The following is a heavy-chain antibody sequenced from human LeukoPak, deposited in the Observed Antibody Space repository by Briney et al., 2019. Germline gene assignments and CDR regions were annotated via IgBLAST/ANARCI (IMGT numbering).Heavy chain of an antibody. CDR2: IYYSGST. D-gene: IGHD2-15*01. CDR3: AREDLDGGSDFDY. V-gene: IGHV4-31*03. Sequence: SETLSLTCTVSGGSISSGDYYWSWIRQEPGKGRVWNWYIYYSGSTYYNPSLKSRVTISVDTSKNQFSLKLSSVTAADTAVYYCAREDLDGGSDFDYWGQGTLVTVSS. CDR1: GGSISSGDYY. J-gene: IGHJ4*02.